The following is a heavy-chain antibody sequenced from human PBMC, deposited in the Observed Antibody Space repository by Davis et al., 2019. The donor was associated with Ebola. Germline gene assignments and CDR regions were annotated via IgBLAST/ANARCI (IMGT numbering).Heavy chain of an antibody. D-gene: IGHD3-3*01. CDR2: IYYSGSA. J-gene: IGHJ6*04. Sequence: SETLSLTCTVSGGSISSYYWSWIRQPPGKGLEWIGYIYYSGSANYNPSLKIRVTISVDPSKHQFSLKLTSVTAADTAVYYCARGRLLEWPPTFYGLDVWGKGTTVTVSS. V-gene: IGHV4-59*01. CDR3: ARGRLLEWPPTFYGLDV. CDR1: GGSISSYY.